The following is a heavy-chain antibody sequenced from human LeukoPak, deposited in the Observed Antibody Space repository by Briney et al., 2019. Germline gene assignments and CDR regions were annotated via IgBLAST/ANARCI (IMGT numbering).Heavy chain of an antibody. D-gene: IGHD3-16*01. CDR1: GFTFSLYG. V-gene: IGHV3-30*18. CDR3: AKDFETRKEAWLRYPDY. J-gene: IGHJ4*02. Sequence: GRSLRLSCAASGFTFSLYGMHWVRQAPGKGLEWVAVTSYDGSNQYYADSVKGRFTISRDNSMNTLFLQMDSLRVEDTGVYYCAKDFETRKEAWLRYPDYWGQGTLVTVSS. CDR2: TSYDGSNQ.